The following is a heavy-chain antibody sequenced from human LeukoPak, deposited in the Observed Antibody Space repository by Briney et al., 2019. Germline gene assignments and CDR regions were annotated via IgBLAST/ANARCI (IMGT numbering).Heavy chain of an antibody. CDR2: ISGSGDST. V-gene: IGHV3-23*01. CDR1: GFTFSNYA. Sequence: TGGSLRLSCAASGFTFSNYAMRWVRQAPGKGLEWVSGISGSGDSTCYADSVKGRFTISRDNAKNSLYLQMNSLRAEDTALYYCAREVVAATALPPHYYYYMDVWGKGTTVTVSS. CDR3: AREVVAATALPPHYYYYMDV. D-gene: IGHD2-15*01. J-gene: IGHJ6*03.